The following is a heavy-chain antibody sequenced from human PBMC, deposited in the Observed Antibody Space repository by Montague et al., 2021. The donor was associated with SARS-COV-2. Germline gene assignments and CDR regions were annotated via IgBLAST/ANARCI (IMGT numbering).Heavy chain of an antibody. D-gene: IGHD3-10*01. CDR1: GFSLSTSGMC. CDR2: IDWDDDK. V-gene: IGHV2-70*01. CDR3: ARGGNYYGSGRHAFGM. J-gene: IGHJ3*02. Sequence: PALVKPTQTLTLTCTFSGFSLSTSGMCVNWIRQPPGKALEWLALIDWDDDKYYSTSLKTRLTISKDTSKDQVVLTMTNMDPVDTATYYCARGGNYYGSGRHAFGMWGQGTMVTVSS.